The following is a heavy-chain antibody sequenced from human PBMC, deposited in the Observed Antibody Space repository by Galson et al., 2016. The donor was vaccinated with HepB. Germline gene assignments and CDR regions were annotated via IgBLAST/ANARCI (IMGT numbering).Heavy chain of an antibody. CDR1: GFPFSSHW. CDR3: ATGYNAGAYYPG. J-gene: IGHJ4*02. D-gene: IGHD3-10*01. Sequence: SLRLSCAASGFPFSSHWMTWVRQAPGKGLEWVANINEGGSERYYVDSVKGRFTISRDNAKNSAFLQMNSLRADDTAVYYCATGYNAGAYYPGWGQGTLVLVSS. V-gene: IGHV3-7*01. CDR2: INEGGSER.